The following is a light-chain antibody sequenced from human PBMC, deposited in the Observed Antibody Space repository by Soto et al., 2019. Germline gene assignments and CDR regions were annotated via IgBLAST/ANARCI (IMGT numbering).Light chain of an antibody. Sequence: ALTQPPSASGSPGQSVTISCTGASSDVGGYNYVSWYQQHPGKAPKLMIYEVSKRPSGVPDRFSGSKSGNTASLTVSGLQAEDEADYYCSSYAGSNGVFGTGTKVTVL. CDR1: SSDVGGYNY. J-gene: IGLJ1*01. CDR3: SSYAGSNGV. V-gene: IGLV2-8*01. CDR2: EVS.